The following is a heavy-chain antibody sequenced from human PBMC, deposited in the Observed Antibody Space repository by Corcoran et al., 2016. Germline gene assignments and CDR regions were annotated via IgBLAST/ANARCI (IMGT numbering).Heavy chain of an antibody. V-gene: IGHV4-39*07. J-gene: IGHJ6*02. CDR3: AGVSTIGSSRWTPYYYYYYGMDV. CDR1: GGSISSSSYY. CDR2: IYYSGST. Sequence: QLQLQESGPGLVKPSETLSLTCTVSGGSISSSSYYWGWIRQPPGTGLEWIGSIYYSGSTYYNPSLKSRVTISVDTSKNQFSLKLSSVTAADTAGYYCAGVSTIGSSRWTPYYYYYYGMDVWGQGTTVTVSS. D-gene: IGHD6-13*01.